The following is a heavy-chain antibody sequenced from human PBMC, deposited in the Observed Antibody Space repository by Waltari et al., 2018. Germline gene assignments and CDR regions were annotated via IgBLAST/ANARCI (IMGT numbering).Heavy chain of an antibody. J-gene: IGHJ4*02. V-gene: IGHV3-30-3*01. D-gene: IGHD3-10*01. CDR1: GFTFSSYA. CDR2: ISYDGSNK. CDR3: ARDLEVRGPPLDY. Sequence: QVQLVESGGGVVQPGRSLRLSCAASGFTFSSYAMHWVRQAPGKGLEWVAVISYDGSNKYYADSVKGRFTISRDNSKNTLYLQMNSLRAEDTAVYYCARDLEVRGPPLDYWGQGTLVTVSS.